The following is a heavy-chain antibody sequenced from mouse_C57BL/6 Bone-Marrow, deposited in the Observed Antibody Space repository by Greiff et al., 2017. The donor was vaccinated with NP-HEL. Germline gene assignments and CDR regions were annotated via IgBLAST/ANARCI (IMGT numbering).Heavy chain of an antibody. CDR3: ARRDYPYYAMDY. CDR2: ISNGGGST. J-gene: IGHJ4*01. V-gene: IGHV5-12*01. D-gene: IGHD2-4*01. Sequence: EVMLVESGGGLVQPGGSLKLSCAASGFTFSDYYMYWVRQTPEKRLEWVAYISNGGGSTYYPDTVKGRFTISRDNAKNTLYLQMSRLKSEDTAMYYCARRDYPYYAMDYWGQGTSVTVSS. CDR1: GFTFSDYY.